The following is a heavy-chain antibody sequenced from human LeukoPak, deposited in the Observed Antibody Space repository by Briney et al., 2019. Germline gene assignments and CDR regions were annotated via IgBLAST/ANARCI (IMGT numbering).Heavy chain of an antibody. V-gene: IGHV3-7*01. CDR1: GFTFTTYW. CDR3: AREVEYDILTGNGAFDI. J-gene: IGHJ3*02. D-gene: IGHD3-9*01. CDR2: IKQDGSEK. Sequence: GGSLRLSCATSGFTFTTYWMNWVRQAPGKGLEGVANIKQDGSEKYYVDSVKGRFTISRDNAKNSLYLQMNSLRAEDTAVYYCAREVEYDILTGNGAFDIWGQGTMVTVSS.